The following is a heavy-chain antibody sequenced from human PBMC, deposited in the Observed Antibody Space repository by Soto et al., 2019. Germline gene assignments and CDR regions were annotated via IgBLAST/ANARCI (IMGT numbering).Heavy chain of an antibody. V-gene: IGHV1-69*01. Sequence: QVQLVQSGAEVKQPGSSVRVSCKSSGDTFNTFAISWVRQAPGQGLEWMGGSIPIFGAPDYAQQFPGRVTISADESTRTAYLDLRRLRSEDTAVYYCARSPGITGTRASQYAMDVWGQGTTVTVSS. CDR3: ARSPGITGTRASQYAMDV. D-gene: IGHD1-20*01. J-gene: IGHJ6*02. CDR2: SIPIFGAP. CDR1: GDTFNTFA.